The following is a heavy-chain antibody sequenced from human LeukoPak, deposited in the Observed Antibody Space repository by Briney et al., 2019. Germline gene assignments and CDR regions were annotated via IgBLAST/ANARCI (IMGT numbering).Heavy chain of an antibody. CDR1: GGSISSYC. D-gene: IGHD5-18*01. Sequence: NTSETLSLTCTVSGGSISSYCWSWIRQPPGKGLEWIGYIYYSGSTNYNPSLKSRVTISVDTSKNQFSLKLSSVTAADTAVYYCARGGLRGYSYGQRFDYWGQGILVTVSS. CDR3: ARGGLRGYSYGQRFDY. V-gene: IGHV4-59*01. CDR2: IYYSGST. J-gene: IGHJ4*02.